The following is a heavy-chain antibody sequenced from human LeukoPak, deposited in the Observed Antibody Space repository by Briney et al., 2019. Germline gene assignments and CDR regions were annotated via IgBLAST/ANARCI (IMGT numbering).Heavy chain of an antibody. J-gene: IGHJ4*02. V-gene: IGHV1-69*01. CDR1: GGTFSSYA. CDR2: IIPIFGTA. D-gene: IGHD3-22*01. CDR3: ARSGSSGYPYNFDY. Sequence: GSSVKVSFKASGGTFSSYAISWVRQAPGQGLEWMGGIIPIFGTANYAQKFQGRITIIADESKSAANMGLSSLRSEDTAVYYCARSGSSGYPYNFDYWGQGTLVTVSS.